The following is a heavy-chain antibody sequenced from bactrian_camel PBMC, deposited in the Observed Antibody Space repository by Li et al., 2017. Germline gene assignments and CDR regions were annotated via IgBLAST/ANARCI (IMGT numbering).Heavy chain of an antibody. D-gene: IGHD5*01. CDR2: IGSDGTT. CDR1: PYNSNHDC. Sequence: VQLVESGGGSVQPGESLRLSCVVSPYNSNHDCMAWFRQAPGKAREGVANIGSDGTTKYADSVKGRFTPSTDNAKNILYPHMSSLEPEDTGMYSCAVRTYDQSCGPLTTGENFVYWGQGTQVTVS. J-gene: IGHJ4*01. V-gene: IGHV3S53*01. CDR3: AVRTYDQSCGPLTTGENFVY.